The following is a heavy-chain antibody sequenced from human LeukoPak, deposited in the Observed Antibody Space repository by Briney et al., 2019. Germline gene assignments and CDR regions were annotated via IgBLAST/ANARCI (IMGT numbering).Heavy chain of an antibody. CDR1: GVSISSGGYY. D-gene: IGHD3-10*01. J-gene: IGHJ4*02. CDR3: ARALLSIPYFDY. Sequence: SETLSPTCTVSGVSISSGGYYWSWIRQHPGKGLEWIGYIYYSGSTYYNPSLKSRVTISVDTSKNQFSLKLSSVTAADTAVYYCARALLSIPYFDYWGQGTLVTVSS. CDR2: IYYSGST. V-gene: IGHV4-31*03.